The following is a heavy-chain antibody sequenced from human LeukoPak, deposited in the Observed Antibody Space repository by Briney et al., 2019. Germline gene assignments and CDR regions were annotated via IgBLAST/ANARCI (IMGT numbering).Heavy chain of an antibody. J-gene: IGHJ4*02. CDR3: ARVQQLADFDY. D-gene: IGHD6-13*01. CDR2: IDHSGSA. V-gene: IGHV4-34*01. CDR1: GGSFNGYY. Sequence: SETLSLVCAVSGGSFNGYYWSWIRQPPGKGLEWIGEIDHSGSATYNPSLQSRVIISKDKSNNQFSLKLNSVTAADTAVYYCARVQQLADFDYWGQGNLVTVSS.